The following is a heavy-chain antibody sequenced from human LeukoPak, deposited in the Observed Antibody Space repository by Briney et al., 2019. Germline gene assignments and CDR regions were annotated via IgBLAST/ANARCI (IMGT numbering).Heavy chain of an antibody. D-gene: IGHD4-17*01. CDR3: ARSSTVTTHGGFDY. V-gene: IGHV1-69*04. CDR1: GGTFSTYA. CDR2: IIPILGIA. Sequence: SVKVSCKASGGTFSTYAISWVRQAPGQGLEWMGRIIPILGIANYAQKFQGRVTITADKSTSTAYMELSSLRSEDTAVYYCARSSTVTTHGGFDYWGQGTLVTVSS. J-gene: IGHJ4*02.